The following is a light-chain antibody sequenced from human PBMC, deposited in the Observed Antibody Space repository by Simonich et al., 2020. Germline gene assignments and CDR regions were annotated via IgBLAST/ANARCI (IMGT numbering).Light chain of an antibody. CDR1: SSDVGGYNY. CDR3: SSYTSSSTWV. J-gene: IGLJ3*02. V-gene: IGLV2-14*03. CDR2: DVS. Sequence: QSALTQPASVSGSPGQSLTISCTGTSSDVGGYNYVSWYQQHPGKAPKLMIYDVSNRPSGVSNRFAGSKSGNTASLTISGLQAEDEADYYCSSYTSSSTWVFGGGTNLTVL.